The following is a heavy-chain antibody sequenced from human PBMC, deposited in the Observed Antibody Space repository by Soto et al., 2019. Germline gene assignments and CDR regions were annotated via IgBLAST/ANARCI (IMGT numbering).Heavy chain of an antibody. CDR2: IIPIFGTA. J-gene: IGHJ6*02. CDR1: GGTFSSYA. D-gene: IGHD6-13*01. Sequence: HVQLVESGAEVKKPGSSVKVSCKASGGTFSSYAISWVRQAPGQGLEWMGGIIPIFGTANYAQTFQGRVTITADESTSTAYMELSSLRSEDTAVYYCAGDRLSIAAAGREHPPRLYYYYYYDMHVWGQGTTVTASS. CDR3: AGDRLSIAAAGREHPPRLYYYYYYDMHV. V-gene: IGHV1-69*01.